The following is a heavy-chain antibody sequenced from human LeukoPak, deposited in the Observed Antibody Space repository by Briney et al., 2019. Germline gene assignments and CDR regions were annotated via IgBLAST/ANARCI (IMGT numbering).Heavy chain of an antibody. CDR2: IIPIFGTA. J-gene: IGHJ5*02. Sequence: ASVKVSCRASGSTFSSYAISWVRQAPGQGLEWMGGIIPIFGTANYAQKFQGRVTITADESTSTAYMELSSLRSEDTAVYYCARWLRLVRGGYNWFDPWGQGTLVTVSS. CDR3: ARWLRLVRGGYNWFDP. CDR1: GSTFSSYA. D-gene: IGHD5-12*01. V-gene: IGHV1-69*13.